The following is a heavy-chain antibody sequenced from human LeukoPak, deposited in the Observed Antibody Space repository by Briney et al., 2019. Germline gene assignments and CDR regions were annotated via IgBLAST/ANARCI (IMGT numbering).Heavy chain of an antibody. CDR3: ARDFGAHHFDY. D-gene: IGHD3-10*01. CDR2: SGSST. J-gene: IGHJ4*02. V-gene: IGHV3-23*01. CDR1: GFTYSSYA. Sequence: GGSLRLSCAVSGFTYSSYAMSWVRQAPGKALEWVSASGSSTYYADSVKGRFTISRDNSKNTLYLQMNSLRAEDTAVYYCARDFGAHHFDYWGQGTLVTVSS.